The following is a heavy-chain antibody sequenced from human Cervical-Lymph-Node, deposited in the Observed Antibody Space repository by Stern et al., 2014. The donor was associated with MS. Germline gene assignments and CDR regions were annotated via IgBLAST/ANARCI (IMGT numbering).Heavy chain of an antibody. D-gene: IGHD3-10*01. Sequence: VQLVESGGGVVQSGRSLRIFCVASEFAFSSHAMHWVRQAPGKGLEWVAVISYHGRDKYYADSVKGRFTISRDNSENTVFLQMNSLRPEDTAVYYCARDLDSELLGYRLDYWGQGTLVTVSS. CDR2: ISYHGRDK. CDR1: EFAFSSHA. CDR3: ARDLDSELLGYRLDY. V-gene: IGHV3-30*04. J-gene: IGHJ4*02.